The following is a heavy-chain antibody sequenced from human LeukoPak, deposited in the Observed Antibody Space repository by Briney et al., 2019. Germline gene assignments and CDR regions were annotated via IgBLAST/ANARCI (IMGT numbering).Heavy chain of an antibody. CDR1: GFTFSTYA. Sequence: GRSLRRSCAASGFTFSTYAMHWVRQAPGKGLEWVAVISFDGSNKYYADSVKGRFTISRDNSKNTLYLQMNSLRAEDTAVYYCATHDNSGYYYRYFDYWGQGTLVTVSS. J-gene: IGHJ4*02. D-gene: IGHD3-22*01. CDR3: ATHDNSGYYYRYFDY. V-gene: IGHV3-30-3*01. CDR2: ISFDGSNK.